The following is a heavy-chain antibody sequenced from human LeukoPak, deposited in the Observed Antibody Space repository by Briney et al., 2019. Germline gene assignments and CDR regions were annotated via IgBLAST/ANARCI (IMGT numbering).Heavy chain of an antibody. V-gene: IGHV1-69*13. J-gene: IGHJ4*02. CDR3: ARAPGGLEGATYFDY. D-gene: IGHD1-26*01. Sequence: ASVKVSCTASGGTFSSYAISWVRQAPGQGLEWMGGIIPIFGTANYAQKFQGRVTITADESTSTAYMELSSLRSEDTAVYYCARAPGGLEGATYFDYWGQGTLVTVSS. CDR1: GGTFSSYA. CDR2: IIPIFGTA.